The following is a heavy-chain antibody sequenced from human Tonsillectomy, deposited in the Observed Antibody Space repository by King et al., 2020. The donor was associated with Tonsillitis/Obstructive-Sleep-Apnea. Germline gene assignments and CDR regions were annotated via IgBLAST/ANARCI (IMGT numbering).Heavy chain of an antibody. CDR2: VYYSGST. J-gene: IGHJ4*02. D-gene: IGHD3-3*01. CDR1: GGSISSSNYY. V-gene: IGHV4-39*01. CDR3: ATLGESHYDFWSGYYPLFDY. Sequence: QLQESGPGLVKPSETLSLTCTVSGGSISSSNYYWGWIRQPPGRGLEWIGSVYYSGSTYYNPSLKSRVTISVDTSKNQFSLKLRSWTAADTAVYYFATLGESHYDFWSGYYPLFDYWGQGTLITVSS.